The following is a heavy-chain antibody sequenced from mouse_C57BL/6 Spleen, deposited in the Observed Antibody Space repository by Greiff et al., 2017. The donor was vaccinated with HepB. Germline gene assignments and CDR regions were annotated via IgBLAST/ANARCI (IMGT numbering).Heavy chain of an antibody. CDR2: SRNKANDYTT. CDR1: GFTFSDFY. D-gene: IGHD4-1*01. V-gene: IGHV7-1*01. Sequence: EVMLVESGGGLVQSGRSLRLSCATSGFTFSDFYMEWVRQAPGKGLEWIAASRNKANDYTTEYSASVKGRFIVSRDTSQSILYLQMNALRAEDTAIYYCARDALTVYAMDYWGQGTSVTVSS. J-gene: IGHJ4*01. CDR3: ARDALTVYAMDY.